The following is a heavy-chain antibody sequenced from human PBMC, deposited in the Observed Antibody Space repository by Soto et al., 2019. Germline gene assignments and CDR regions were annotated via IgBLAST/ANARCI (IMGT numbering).Heavy chain of an antibody. J-gene: IGHJ4*02. CDR3: ARAPETPPIFGVVRPYFFDY. Sequence: QVQLQESGPGLVKPSQTLSLTCTVSGASISSGGSYWSWIRQRPGKGLEWIGYIFYSGSFYYTPSHKGRVMISPDTSKNQFSLRLTSVTAADTAVYYCARAPETPPIFGVVRPYFFDYWGQGTLVTVSS. CDR2: IFYSGSF. V-gene: IGHV4-31*03. CDR1: GASISSGGSY. D-gene: IGHD3-3*01.